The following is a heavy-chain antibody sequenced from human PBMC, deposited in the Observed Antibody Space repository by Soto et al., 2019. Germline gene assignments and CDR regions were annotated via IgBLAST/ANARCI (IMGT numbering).Heavy chain of an antibody. CDR1: GFPFSTYE. CDR2: ITTSGSDM. D-gene: IGHD3-3*01. CDR3: VRERFFYDKTGPKD. Sequence: LRLSCAGSGFPFSTYEMNWVRQAPGKGLEWIAHITTSGSDMNYADSVKGRFTISRDNSKSSVFLQMNSLRVEDTAIYYCVRERFFYDKTGPKDRGQGTQVTV. V-gene: IGHV3-48*03. J-gene: IGHJ4*02.